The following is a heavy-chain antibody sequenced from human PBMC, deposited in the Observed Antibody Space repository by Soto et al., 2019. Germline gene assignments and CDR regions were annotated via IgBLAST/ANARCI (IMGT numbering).Heavy chain of an antibody. J-gene: IGHJ5*02. CDR1: EDSLGHYW. CDR3: ARHGFYGDYSSNYFDP. V-gene: IGHV5-51*01. CDR2: IYPSDSQA. D-gene: IGHD4-17*01. Sequence: LKISCNGAEDSLGHYWITWVRRMHGQGLGYMGIIYPSDSQARYSPSFQGQVTSSADKSISTAYLQWASLKASDTAIYYCARHGFYGDYSSNYFDPWGQGTLGTIAS.